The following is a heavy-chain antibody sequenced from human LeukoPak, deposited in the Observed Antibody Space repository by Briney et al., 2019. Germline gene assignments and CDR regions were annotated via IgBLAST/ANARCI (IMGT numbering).Heavy chain of an antibody. V-gene: IGHV3-21*05. CDR1: GFIFSSYS. CDR3: ARDHNWAFDY. J-gene: IGHJ4*02. Sequence: GGSLRLSCAASGFIFSSYSMNWVRQAPGRGLEWISYIGLASGFTSYADSVKGRFTISSDTATNSLYLHMHSLRAEDTAVYYCARDHNWAFDYWGQGALVTVSS. D-gene: IGHD1-20*01. CDR2: IGLASGFT.